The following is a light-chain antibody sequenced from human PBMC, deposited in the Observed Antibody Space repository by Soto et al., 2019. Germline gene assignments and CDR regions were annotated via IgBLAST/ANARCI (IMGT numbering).Light chain of an antibody. J-gene: IGKJ1*01. V-gene: IGKV1-9*01. CDR3: QHYYGFSRT. CDR1: EGISSY. Sequence: DIQMTQSPSSLSASVEDRVIITCRASEGISSYLAWYQQKPGKAPKLLIYAASTLQSGVPSRFSGSGSGTDFTLTISSLQPDDFATYYCQHYYGFSRTFGQGTKVDIK. CDR2: AAS.